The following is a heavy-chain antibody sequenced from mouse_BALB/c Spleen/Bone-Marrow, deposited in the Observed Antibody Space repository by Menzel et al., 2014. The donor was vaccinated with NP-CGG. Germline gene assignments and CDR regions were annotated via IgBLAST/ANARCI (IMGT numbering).Heavy chain of an antibody. Sequence: VMLVESGGGLVKPGGSLQLSCAASGFTFISYAMSWVRQTPEKRLEWVATISSGGSYTYYPDSVKGRFTISRDNAKNXLYLQMSSLRSEDTAMYYCARQLLRYYFYYWGQGTTLTVSS. CDR3: ARQLLRYYFYY. J-gene: IGHJ2*01. CDR2: ISSGGSYT. CDR1: GFTFISYA. V-gene: IGHV5-9-3*01. D-gene: IGHD1-1*01.